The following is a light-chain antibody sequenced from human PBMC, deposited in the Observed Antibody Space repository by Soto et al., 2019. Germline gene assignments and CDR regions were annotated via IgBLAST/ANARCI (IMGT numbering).Light chain of an antibody. Sequence: QSALAQPASVSGSPGQSITISCTGTSSDVGGYNYVSWYQQHPGKAPKLMIYDVSNRPSGVSNRFSGSKSGNTASLTISGLQAEYEADYYCSSYSTITTYVFGTGTMVT. CDR1: SSDVGGYNY. CDR3: SSYSTITTYV. J-gene: IGLJ1*01. CDR2: DVS. V-gene: IGLV2-14*01.